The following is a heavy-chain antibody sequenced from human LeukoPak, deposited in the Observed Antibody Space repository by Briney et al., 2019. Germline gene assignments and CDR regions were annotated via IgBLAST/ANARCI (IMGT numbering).Heavy chain of an antibody. Sequence: SETLSLTCTVSGGSIRSYYWSWIQQPPGKGLEWIGYIYYSGSTNYNPSLKSRVTISVDTSKKQFSLKLSSVTAADTAVYYCATYYYDSSSYKKWFDPWGQGTLVTVS. CDR3: ATYYYDSSSYKKWFDP. CDR1: GGSIRSYY. D-gene: IGHD3-22*01. J-gene: IGHJ5*02. V-gene: IGHV4-59*01. CDR2: IYYSGST.